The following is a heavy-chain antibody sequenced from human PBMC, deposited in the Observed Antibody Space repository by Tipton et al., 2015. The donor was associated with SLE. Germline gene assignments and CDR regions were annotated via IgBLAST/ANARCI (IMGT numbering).Heavy chain of an antibody. D-gene: IGHD2/OR15-2a*01. Sequence: SLRLSCVASGFTFSRYWMSWVRQAPGKGLECVANIRYGGSEKQYVDSVKGRFTISRDDAKNTLYLEMNSLRAEDTAVYYCARGKYYFDYWGQGALVTVSS. CDR2: IRYGGSEK. J-gene: IGHJ4*02. CDR1: GFTFSRYW. CDR3: ARGKYYFDY. V-gene: IGHV3-7*01.